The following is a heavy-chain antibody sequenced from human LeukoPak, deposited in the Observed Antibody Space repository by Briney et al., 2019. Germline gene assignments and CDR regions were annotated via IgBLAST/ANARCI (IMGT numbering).Heavy chain of an antibody. J-gene: IGHJ6*02. V-gene: IGHV3-30*18. CDR1: GFTFSSYG. Sequence: GRSLRLSCAASGFTFSSYGMHWVREAPGEGLEWVAVISYDGSNKYYADSVTGRFTISRDNYKNTLYLQMHSLRAEDTAVYYCAKRTVQLERRDYYGMDVWGQGTTVTVSS. D-gene: IGHD1-1*01. CDR3: AKRTVQLERRDYYGMDV. CDR2: ISYDGSNK.